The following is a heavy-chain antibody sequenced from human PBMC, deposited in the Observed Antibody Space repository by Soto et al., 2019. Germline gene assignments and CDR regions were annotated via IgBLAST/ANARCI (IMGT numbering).Heavy chain of an antibody. CDR2: IRSKANSYAT. CDR3: TRTMTTAAFDI. CDR1: GFTFSGSA. D-gene: IGHD4-17*01. V-gene: IGHV3-73*02. Sequence: EVQLVESGGGLVQPGGSLKLSCAASGFTFSGSAMHWVRQASGKGLEWVGRIRSKANSYATAYAASVKGRFTISRDDSKNTAYLQMNSLKTEDTAFYYCTRTMTTAAFDIWGQGKMVSVSS. J-gene: IGHJ3*02.